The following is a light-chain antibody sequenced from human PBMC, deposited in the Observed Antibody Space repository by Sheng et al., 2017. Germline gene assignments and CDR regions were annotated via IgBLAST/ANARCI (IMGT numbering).Light chain of an antibody. V-gene: IGKV1-NL1*01. CDR1: QGISNS. Sequence: DIQMTQSPSSLSASVGDRGTITCRASQGISNSLAWYQQKPGKAPKLLLYGASRLASGVPPRFSGSGSGTVYTLTINSLQPEDFATYFCQQYYSPPFTFGPGPKSI. CDR3: QQYYSPPFT. CDR2: GAS. J-gene: IGKJ3*01.